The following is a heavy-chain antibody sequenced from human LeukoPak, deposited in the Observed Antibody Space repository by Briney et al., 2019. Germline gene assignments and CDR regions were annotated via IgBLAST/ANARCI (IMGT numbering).Heavy chain of an antibody. Sequence: QPGGSLRLSCAASGFTFSNYGMHWVRQAPGKGLEWVAVIWYDGNNKYYADSVKGRFTISRDNSKNTLYLQMNSLRAEDTAVYYCARAVGPFDIWGQGTIVIVSS. CDR2: IWYDGNNK. CDR3: ARAVGPFDI. V-gene: IGHV3-33*01. CDR1: GFTFSNYG. J-gene: IGHJ3*02.